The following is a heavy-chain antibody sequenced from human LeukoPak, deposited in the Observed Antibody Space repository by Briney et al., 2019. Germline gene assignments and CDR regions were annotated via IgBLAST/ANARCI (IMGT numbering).Heavy chain of an antibody. D-gene: IGHD3-10*01. J-gene: IGHJ4*02. CDR1: GYSISSGYY. CDR3: ARETPPGYGSGVDY. V-gene: IGHV4-38-2*02. CDR2: IYHSGST. Sequence: PSETLSLTCTVSGYSISSGYYWGWIRQPPGKGLEWIGSIYHSGSTYYNPSLKSRVTISVDTSKNQFSLKLSSVTAADTAVYYCARETPPGYGSGVDYWGQGTLVPVSS.